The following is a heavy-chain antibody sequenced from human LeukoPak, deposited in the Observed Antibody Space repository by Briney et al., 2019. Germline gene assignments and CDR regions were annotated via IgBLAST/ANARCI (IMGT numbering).Heavy chain of an antibody. D-gene: IGHD3-22*01. J-gene: IGHJ4*02. Sequence: GGSLRLSCAASGFTFSSYAMSWVRQAPGKGLEWVSAISGSGGSTYYADSVEGRFTISRDNSKNTLYLQMNSLRAEDTAVYYCAKDGEYYYDSSGYMDWGQGTLVTVSS. CDR1: GFTFSSYA. CDR3: AKDGEYYYDSSGYMD. V-gene: IGHV3-23*01. CDR2: ISGSGGST.